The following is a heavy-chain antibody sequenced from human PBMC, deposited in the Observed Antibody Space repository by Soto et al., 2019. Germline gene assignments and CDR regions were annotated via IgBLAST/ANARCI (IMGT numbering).Heavy chain of an antibody. D-gene: IGHD3-16*01. CDR1: GGTFSSYA. V-gene: IGHV1-69*01. Sequence: QVQLVQSGAEVKKPGSSVKVSCKASGGTFSSYAISWVRQAPGQGLEWMGGIIPIFGTANYAQKFQGRVTITADESTSTADMELSSLRSEDTAVYYCASPGGMTPYYYYGMDVWGQGTTVTVSS. J-gene: IGHJ6*02. CDR2: IIPIFGTA. CDR3: ASPGGMTPYYYYGMDV.